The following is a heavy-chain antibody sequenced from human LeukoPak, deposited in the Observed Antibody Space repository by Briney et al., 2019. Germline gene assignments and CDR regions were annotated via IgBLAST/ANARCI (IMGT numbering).Heavy chain of an antibody. CDR2: ISGSGGST. Sequence: GGSLRLSCAASGFTFSSYGMSWVRQAPGKGPEWVSAISGSGGSTYYADSVKGRFTISRDNSKNTLYLQMNSLRAEDTAVYYCAKDLIYYYDSSGPFDYWGQGTLVTVSS. CDR1: GFTFSSYG. J-gene: IGHJ4*02. CDR3: AKDLIYYYDSSGPFDY. D-gene: IGHD3-22*01. V-gene: IGHV3-23*01.